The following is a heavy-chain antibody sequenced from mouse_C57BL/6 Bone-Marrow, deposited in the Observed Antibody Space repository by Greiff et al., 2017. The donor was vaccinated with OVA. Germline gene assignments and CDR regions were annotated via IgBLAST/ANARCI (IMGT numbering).Heavy chain of an antibody. CDR3: ARKGKNYYDYDGAWFAY. Sequence: EVQLQQSGPELVKPGASVKISCKASGYTFTDYYMNWVKQSHGKSLEWIGDINPNNGGTSYNQKFKGKATLTVDKSSSTAYMELRSLTSEDSAVYYCARKGKNYYDYDGAWFAYWGQGTLVTVSA. J-gene: IGHJ3*01. CDR2: INPNNGGT. V-gene: IGHV1-26*01. CDR1: GYTFTDYY. D-gene: IGHD2-4*01.